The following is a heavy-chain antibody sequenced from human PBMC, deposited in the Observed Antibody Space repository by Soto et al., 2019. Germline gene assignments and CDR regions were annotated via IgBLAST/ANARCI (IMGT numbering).Heavy chain of an antibody. D-gene: IGHD3-10*01. CDR3: ARDRNHYDSGSYSPPYGMDV. V-gene: IGHV3-33*01. J-gene: IGHJ6*02. CDR1: GVTFSNYA. Sequence: QVQLVESGGGVVQPGRSLRLSCAASGVTFSNYAMHWVRQAPGKGLEWVALIWYDGSRQYYAGSVKGRFTISRDNSQNTLHLQMNRLRTEDTAVYYCARDRNHYDSGSYSPPYGMDVWGQGTTVTVSS. CDR2: IWYDGSRQ.